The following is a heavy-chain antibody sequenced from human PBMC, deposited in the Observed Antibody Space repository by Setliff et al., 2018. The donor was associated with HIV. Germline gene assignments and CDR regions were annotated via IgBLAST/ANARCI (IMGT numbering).Heavy chain of an antibody. J-gene: IGHJ4*02. CDR2: ISRSSGTI. D-gene: IGHD1-26*01. CDR1: GFTFSSFN. CDR3: ARVGVGATVFFDY. V-gene: IGHV3-48*04. Sequence: LRLSCAASGFTFSSFNMNWVRQAPGKGLEWVSYISRSSGTIYYAESVKGRFTISRDNAKNSLYLQMNSLRAEDTAVYYCARVGVGATVFFDYWGQGTLVTVS.